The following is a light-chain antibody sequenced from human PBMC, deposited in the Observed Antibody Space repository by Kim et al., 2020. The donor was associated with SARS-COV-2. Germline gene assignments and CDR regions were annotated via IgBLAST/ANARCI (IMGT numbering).Light chain of an antibody. CDR1: ELDNKY. CDR2: QDT. J-gene: IGLJ2*01. V-gene: IGLV3-1*01. Sequence: SYELTQPPSVSVSPGQTASITCSGDELDNKYACWYQQKPGQSPVLVIYQDTKRPSGIPERFSGSNSGNTATLTISGTQAMDEADYYCQAWDSSPVVFGGG. CDR3: QAWDSSPVV.